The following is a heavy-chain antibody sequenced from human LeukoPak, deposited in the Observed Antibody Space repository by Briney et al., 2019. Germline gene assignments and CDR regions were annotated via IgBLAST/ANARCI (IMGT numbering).Heavy chain of an antibody. Sequence: GGSLRLSCAASGFTFSSYGMHWVRQAPGKGLEWVAVISYDGSNKYYADSVKGRFTISRDNSKNTLYLQMNSLRAEDTAVYYCAKARYYYDSSGYLHYWGQGTLVTVSS. V-gene: IGHV3-30*18. CDR1: GFTFSSYG. CDR2: ISYDGSNK. CDR3: AKARYYYDSSGYLHY. D-gene: IGHD3-22*01. J-gene: IGHJ4*02.